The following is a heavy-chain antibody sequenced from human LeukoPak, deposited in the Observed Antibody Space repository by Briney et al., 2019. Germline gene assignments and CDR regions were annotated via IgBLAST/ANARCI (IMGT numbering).Heavy chain of an antibody. D-gene: IGHD3-10*01. CDR3: ARDLGITLVRGVIVAFDI. J-gene: IGHJ3*02. Sequence: GGSLRLSCAASGFSISRYSMNWVRQAPGKGLEWVSYISSSSTTIYYADSVKGRFTISRDNAKNSLSLQMNSLRDEDTAVYYCARDLGITLVRGVIVAFDIWGQETMVTVSS. CDR2: ISSSSTTI. V-gene: IGHV3-48*02. CDR1: GFSISRYS.